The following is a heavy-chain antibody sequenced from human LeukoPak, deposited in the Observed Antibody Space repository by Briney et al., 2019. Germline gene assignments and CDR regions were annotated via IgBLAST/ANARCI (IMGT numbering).Heavy chain of an antibody. CDR3: AKRGIVIRSLFVVGYHKEASYFDS. V-gene: IGHV3-23*01. Sequence: GGSLRLSCVVSGITLSNYGMSWVRQAPGKGLEWVAGLSGSGGSTHYADSVKGRFTISRDNPRNTLYLQVNSLRAEDTAVYFCAKRGIVIRSLFVVGYHKEASYFDSWGQGALVTVSS. D-gene: IGHD3-16*01. J-gene: IGHJ4*02. CDR1: GITLSNYG. CDR2: LSGSGGST.